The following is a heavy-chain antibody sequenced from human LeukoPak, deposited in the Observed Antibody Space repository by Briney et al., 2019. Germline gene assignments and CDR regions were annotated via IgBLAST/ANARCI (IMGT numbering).Heavy chain of an antibody. J-gene: IGHJ4*02. D-gene: IGHD5-18*01. V-gene: IGHV3-23*01. CDR2: IFGSGGSP. CDR3: GKTTVGYSSGQKPAWPVDY. CDR1: GFTFGSHA. Sequence: GGSLRLSREASGFTFGSHAMYWVRQAPGKGLERVAGIFGSGGSPHYADPVKGRFTISRDNSRNTVYLQINSLRAEDTAVYYCGKTTVGYSSGQKPAWPVDYWGQGTLVTVSS.